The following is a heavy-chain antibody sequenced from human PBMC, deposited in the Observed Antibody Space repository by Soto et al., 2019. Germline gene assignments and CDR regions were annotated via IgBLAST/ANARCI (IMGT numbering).Heavy chain of an antibody. CDR3: AREVVPATVDFYYYYIDF. Sequence: QVQLQESGPGLVKPSQTLSLTCTVSGGFISSGXXXWNXIRQLPGKGLEWIGYIEHSGSSFYNPSLKGRVALALDTSKNQFSLKLNSVTAADTAVYYCAREVVPATVDFYYYYIDFWGKGTTVTVSS. J-gene: IGHJ6*03. CDR2: IEHSGSS. V-gene: IGHV4-31*03. CDR1: GGFISSGXXX. D-gene: IGHD2-2*01.